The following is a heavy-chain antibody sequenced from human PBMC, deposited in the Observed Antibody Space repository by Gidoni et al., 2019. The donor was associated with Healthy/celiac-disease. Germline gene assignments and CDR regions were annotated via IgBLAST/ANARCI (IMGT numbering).Heavy chain of an antibody. D-gene: IGHD3-3*01. CDR3: ARVGPYYDFWSGYLSGGWWFDP. J-gene: IGHJ5*02. V-gene: IGHV2-26*01. CDR1: GFALSNARMG. Sequence: QVTLKEPGPVLVKPTETLTLTCTVAGFALSNARMGVSWIRQPPGKALEWLAHIFSNDEKSYSTSLKSRLTISKDTSKSQVVLTMTNMDPVDTATYYCARVGPYYDFWSGYLSGGWWFDPWGQGTLVTVSS. CDR2: IFSNDEK.